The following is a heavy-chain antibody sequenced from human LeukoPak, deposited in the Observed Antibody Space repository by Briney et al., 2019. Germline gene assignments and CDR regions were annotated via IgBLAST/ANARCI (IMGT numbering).Heavy chain of an antibody. J-gene: IGHJ6*02. Sequence: GGSLRLSCAASGFTFSSYSLNWVRQAPGKGLEWVSYISHTGSTMSYADSVKGRFTISRDNARNSLYLQMNSLRAEDTAVYYCAIPPLSGTGSSRPLAGMDVWGQGTTVTVSS. V-gene: IGHV3-48*04. CDR1: GFTFSSYS. CDR2: ISHTGSTM. CDR3: AIPPLSGTGSSRPLAGMDV. D-gene: IGHD3-10*01.